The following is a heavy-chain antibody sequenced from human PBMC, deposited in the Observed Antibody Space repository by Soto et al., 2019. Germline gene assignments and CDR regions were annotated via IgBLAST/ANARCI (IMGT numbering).Heavy chain of an antibody. CDR1: GFSLSTSGVG. CDR2: IYWDDDK. J-gene: IGHJ5*02. CDR3: AHKFSDDILTGYLDP. V-gene: IGHV2-5*02. Sequence: QITLKESGPTLVKPTQTLTLTCTFSGFSLSTSGVGVGWIRQPPGKALEWLALIYWDDDKRYSPSLKSRLTITKDTSKNQVVLTMTNMDPVDTATYYCAHKFSDDILTGYLDPWGQGTLVTVSS. D-gene: IGHD3-9*01.